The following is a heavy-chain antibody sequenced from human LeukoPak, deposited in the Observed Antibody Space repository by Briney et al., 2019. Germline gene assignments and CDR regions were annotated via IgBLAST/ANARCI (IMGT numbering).Heavy chain of an antibody. CDR3: TREYYDSSGYFPFWN. D-gene: IGHD3-22*01. CDR2: IRSKGYGGTT. Sequence: PGRSLRLSCTASGFTFGDYVMSWFRQAPGKGLEWVGFIRSKGYGGTTEYAASVKGRFTISRDDSKSIAYLQMNSLKTEDTAVYYCTREYYDSSGYFPFWNWGQGTLVTVSS. CDR1: GFTFGDYV. V-gene: IGHV3-49*03. J-gene: IGHJ4*02.